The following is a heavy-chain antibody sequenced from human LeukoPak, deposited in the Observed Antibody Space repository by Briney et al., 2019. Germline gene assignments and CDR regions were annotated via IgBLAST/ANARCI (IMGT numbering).Heavy chain of an antibody. V-gene: IGHV3-11*01. CDR1: GFTFSDYY. CDR3: ARASYYYGSGSYHYYYGMDV. Sequence: GGSLRLSCAASGFTFSDYYMSWIRRAPGKGLEWVSYISSSGSTIYYADSVKGRFTISRDNAKNSLYLQMNSLRAEDTAVYYCARASYYYGSGSYHYYYGMDVWGQGTTVTVSS. CDR2: ISSSGSTI. D-gene: IGHD3-10*01. J-gene: IGHJ6*02.